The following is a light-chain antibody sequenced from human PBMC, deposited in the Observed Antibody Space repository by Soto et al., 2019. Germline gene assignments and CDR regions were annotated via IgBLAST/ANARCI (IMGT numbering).Light chain of an antibody. CDR3: QQYNNWPYP. V-gene: IGKV3-15*01. CDR1: QSVSSN. J-gene: IGKJ1*01. Sequence: EIVMTQSPATLSVSPGERATLSCRASQSVSSNLAWYQQKPGQAPRLLIYGASTRATGIPARFSGSGSGTECTLTIRSLQAEDFAVYYCQQYNNWPYPFGQGTKVELK. CDR2: GAS.